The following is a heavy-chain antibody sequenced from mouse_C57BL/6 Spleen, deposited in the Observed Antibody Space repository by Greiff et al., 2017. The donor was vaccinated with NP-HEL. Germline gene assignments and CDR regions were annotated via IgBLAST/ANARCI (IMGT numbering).Heavy chain of an antibody. Sequence: EVKVVESGGGLVQSGRSLRLSCATSGFTFSDFYMEWVRQAPGKGLEWIAASRNKANDYTTEYSASVKGRFIVSRDTSQSILYLQMNALRAEDTAIYYCARDAYDGPLYWYFDVWGTGTTVTVSS. J-gene: IGHJ1*03. V-gene: IGHV7-1*01. D-gene: IGHD2-3*01. CDR1: GFTFSDFY. CDR3: ARDAYDGPLYWYFDV. CDR2: SRNKANDYTT.